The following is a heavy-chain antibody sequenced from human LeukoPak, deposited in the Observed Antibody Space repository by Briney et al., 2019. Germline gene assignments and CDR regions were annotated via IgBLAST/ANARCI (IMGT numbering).Heavy chain of an antibody. CDR3: VRLRRNNDRSGYYYYYDY. Sequence: GGSLRLSCAASGSTFSNYAMNWVRQAPGKGLEWVSSISVRSNYRYYADSVRGRFTISRDDARDSLFLQMNSLRAEDTAVYFCVRLRRNNDRSGYYYYYDYWGQGTLVTVSS. CDR1: GSTFSNYA. V-gene: IGHV3-21*01. J-gene: IGHJ4*02. D-gene: IGHD3-22*01. CDR2: ISVRSNYR.